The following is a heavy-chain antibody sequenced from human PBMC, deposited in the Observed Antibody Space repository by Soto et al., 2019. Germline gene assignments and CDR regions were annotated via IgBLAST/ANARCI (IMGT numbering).Heavy chain of an antibody. CDR2: INPHGGST. V-gene: IGHV1-46*01. D-gene: IGHD1-26*01. CDR1: RDTFTSYY. Sequence: ASVKVSCKAPRDTFTSYYINWVRQAPGQGLEWMGVINPHGGSTAYAQKFKGRVTLTRDTSASTVYMEVSSLTSEDTAMYYCARSSGGNFGILIEGTHLFAPWGQGTLVIVSS. J-gene: IGHJ5*02. CDR3: ARSSGGNFGILIEGTHLFAP.